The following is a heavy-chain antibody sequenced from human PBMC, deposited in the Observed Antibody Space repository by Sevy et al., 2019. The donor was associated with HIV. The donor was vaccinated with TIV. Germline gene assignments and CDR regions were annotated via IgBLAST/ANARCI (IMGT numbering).Heavy chain of an antibody. D-gene: IGHD1-26*01. CDR1: GFTFSPYW. Sequence: GGSLRLSCAASGFTFSPYWMNWVRQAPGKGLEWVANIRRDGGYKYYVDSVKGRFTISSDNAKNSLYLQMNSLRDDETAIYYCARGVGLDCWGQGALVTVSS. CDR3: ARGVGLDC. V-gene: IGHV3-7*01. J-gene: IGHJ4*02. CDR2: IRRDGGYK.